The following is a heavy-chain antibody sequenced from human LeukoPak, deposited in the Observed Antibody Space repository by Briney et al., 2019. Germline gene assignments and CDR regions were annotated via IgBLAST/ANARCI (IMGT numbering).Heavy chain of an antibody. V-gene: IGHV3-74*01. CDR2: INIDGSSI. D-gene: IGHD6-6*01. CDR3: ARDSSSSGLDY. Sequence: GGSLRLSCAASGFNFNSYWMHWVRQAPGKGLVWVSRINIDGSSISYADSVKGRFTISRDNAKNSLYLQMNSLRAEDTAVYYCARDSSSSGLDYWGQGTLVTVSS. J-gene: IGHJ4*02. CDR1: GFNFNSYW.